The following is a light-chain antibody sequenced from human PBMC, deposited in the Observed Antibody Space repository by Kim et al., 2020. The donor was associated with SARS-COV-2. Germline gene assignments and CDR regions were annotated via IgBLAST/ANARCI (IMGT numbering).Light chain of an antibody. CDR1: SLRRFY. V-gene: IGLV3-19*01. CDR2: GKN. J-gene: IGLJ1*01. Sequence: GQAVRITCKGDSLRRFYASWYQQRPGQAPRLVIYGKNSRPSGIPERFSGSTSGNTAVLTITGAQAEDEADYYCNSRDSSDNHRDVFGAGTKVTVL. CDR3: NSRDSSDNHRDV.